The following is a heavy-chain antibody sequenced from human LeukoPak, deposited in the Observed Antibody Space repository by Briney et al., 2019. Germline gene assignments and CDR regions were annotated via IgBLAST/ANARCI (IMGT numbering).Heavy chain of an antibody. CDR3: ARWGPGRTSDY. V-gene: IGHV3-21*01. D-gene: IGHD1-26*01. CDR2: FTAYSGASI. Sequence: GGSLRLSCTASGFTFSSYNMNWVRQAPGKGLEWVSSFTAYSGASIYYADSVRGRFTISRDNAKNSLYLQINSLRAEDTAVYYCARWGPGRTSDYWGQGTQVTVSS. J-gene: IGHJ4*02. CDR1: GFTFSSYN.